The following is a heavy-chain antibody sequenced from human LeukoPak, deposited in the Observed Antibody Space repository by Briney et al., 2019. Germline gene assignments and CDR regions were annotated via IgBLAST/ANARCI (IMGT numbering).Heavy chain of an antibody. V-gene: IGHV1-69*05. CDR1: GGTFSSYA. CDR2: IIPIFGTA. D-gene: IGHD3-9*01. J-gene: IGHJ5*02. Sequence: SVKVSCTASGGTFSSYAISWVRQAPGQGLEWMGGIIPIFGTANYAQKLQGRVTMTTDTSTSTAYMELRSLRSDDTAVYYCARDRDVLRYFDRLSRGSWFDPWGQGTLVTVSS. CDR3: ARDRDVLRYFDRLSRGSWFDP.